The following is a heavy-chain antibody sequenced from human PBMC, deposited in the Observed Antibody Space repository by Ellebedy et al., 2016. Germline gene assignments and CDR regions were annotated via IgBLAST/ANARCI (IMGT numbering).Heavy chain of an antibody. Sequence: GSLRLXXTVSGGSISSYYWSWIRQPPGKGLEWIGYIYYSGSTNYNPSLKSRVTISVDTSKNQFSLKLSSVTAADTAVYYCARGQYRWQQRAGWFDPWGQGTLVTVSS. D-gene: IGHD6-13*01. J-gene: IGHJ5*02. CDR3: ARGQYRWQQRAGWFDP. V-gene: IGHV4-59*01. CDR1: GGSISSYY. CDR2: IYYSGST.